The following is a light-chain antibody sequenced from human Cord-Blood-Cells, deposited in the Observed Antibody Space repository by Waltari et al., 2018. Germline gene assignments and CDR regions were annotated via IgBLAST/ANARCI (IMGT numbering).Light chain of an antibody. V-gene: IGLV2-23*01. CDR3: CSYAGSSTYV. CDR1: SSDVGSYNL. J-gene: IGLJ1*01. CDR2: EGS. Sequence: QSALTHPASVSGSPGQSITISCTGTSSDVGSYNLVSWYQQHPGKAPKLMIYEGSKRPSVFSNRFAGSKSGNTASLTSSGLQAEDEADYYCCSYAGSSTYVFGTGTKVTVL.